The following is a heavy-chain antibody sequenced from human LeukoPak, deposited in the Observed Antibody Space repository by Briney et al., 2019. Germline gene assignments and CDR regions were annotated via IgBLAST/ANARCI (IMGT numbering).Heavy chain of an antibody. CDR1: GFTFSDHY. CDR2: TRNKANSYTT. Sequence: HPGGSLRLSCAASGFTFSDHYMDWVRQAPGKGLEWVGRTRNKANSYTTEYAASVKGRFTISRDDSKNSLYLQMNSLKTEDTAVYYCARGGSSWYVVRTGYYYYYMDVWGKGTTVTVSS. J-gene: IGHJ6*03. CDR3: ARGGSSWYVVRTGYYYYYMDV. V-gene: IGHV3-72*01. D-gene: IGHD6-13*01.